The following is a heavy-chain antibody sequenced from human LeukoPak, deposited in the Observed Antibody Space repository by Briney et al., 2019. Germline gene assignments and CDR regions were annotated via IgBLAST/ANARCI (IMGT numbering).Heavy chain of an antibody. CDR3: ASHPPGLQSGRNWFDP. CDR2: IYYSGST. J-gene: IGHJ5*02. D-gene: IGHD4-11*01. Sequence: SETLSLTCTVSGGSITSSSYYWGWIRQPPGKGLEWIGTIYYSGSTYYNPSLKSRVTISVDTSKNQFSLKLSSVTAADTAVYYCASHPPGLQSGRNWFDPWGQGTLVTVSS. V-gene: IGHV4-39*01. CDR1: GGSITSSSYY.